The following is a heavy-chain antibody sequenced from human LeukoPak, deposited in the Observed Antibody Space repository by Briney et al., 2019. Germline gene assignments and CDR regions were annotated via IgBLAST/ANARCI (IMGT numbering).Heavy chain of an antibody. Sequence: GGSLRLSRAASGFTFSSYAMSWVRQAPGKGLEWVSAISGSGGSTYYADSVKGRFTISRDNSKNTLYLQMNSLRAEDTAVYYCAKAKSGSSDVDYWGQGTLVTVSS. CDR2: ISGSGGST. D-gene: IGHD1-26*01. CDR3: AKAKSGSSDVDY. V-gene: IGHV3-23*01. CDR1: GFTFSSYA. J-gene: IGHJ4*02.